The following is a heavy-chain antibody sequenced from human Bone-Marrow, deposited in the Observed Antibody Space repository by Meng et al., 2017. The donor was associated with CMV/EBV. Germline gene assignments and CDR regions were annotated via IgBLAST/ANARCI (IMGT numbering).Heavy chain of an antibody. J-gene: IGHJ6*02. Sequence: GESLKISCAASGFTFSSYSMNWVRQAPGKGLEWVAVISYDGSNKYYADSVKGRFTISRDNSKNTLYLQMNSLRAEDTAVYYCARDPFTIFGVVIIMYGMDVWGQGTTVTVSS. V-gene: IGHV3-30*03. CDR3: ARDPFTIFGVVIIMYGMDV. D-gene: IGHD3-3*01. CDR1: GFTFSSYS. CDR2: ISYDGSNK.